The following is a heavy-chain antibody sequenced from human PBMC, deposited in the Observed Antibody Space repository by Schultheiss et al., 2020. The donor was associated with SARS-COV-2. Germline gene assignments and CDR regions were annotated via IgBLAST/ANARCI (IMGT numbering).Heavy chain of an antibody. V-gene: IGHV3-15*01. CDR1: GFTFSSYA. CDR2: IKSKTDGGTT. Sequence: GGSLRLSCAASGFTFSSYAMSWVRQAPGKGLEWVGRIKSKTDGGTTDYAAPVKGRFTISRDDSKNTLYLQMNSLKTEDTAVYYCTTDWRHSSSWAHRGDYWGQGTLVTVSS. CDR3: TTDWRHSSSWAHRGDY. J-gene: IGHJ4*02. D-gene: IGHD6-13*01.